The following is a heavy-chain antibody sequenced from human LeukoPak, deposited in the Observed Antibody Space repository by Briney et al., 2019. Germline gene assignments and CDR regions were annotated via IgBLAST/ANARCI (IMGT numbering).Heavy chain of an antibody. CDR1: GLSFTNYA. CDR3: AKGAAAGKVDWFDP. CDR2: MTGYGGA. V-gene: IGHV3-23*01. Sequence: GGSLRLSCEASGLSFTNYAMMWVRQAPGKGLQWISTMTGYGGAYYADSGEGRFIISRDISKNTMFLQMYSLRAEDTAVYYCAKGAAAGKVDWFDPWGQGTLVTVSS. J-gene: IGHJ5*02. D-gene: IGHD6-13*01.